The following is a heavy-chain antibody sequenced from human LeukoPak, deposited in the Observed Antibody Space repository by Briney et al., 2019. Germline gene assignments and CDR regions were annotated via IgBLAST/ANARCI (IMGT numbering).Heavy chain of an antibody. J-gene: IGHJ4*02. Sequence: ASVKVSCKASGYTFTSYYMHWVRQAPGQGLEWMGIINPSGGSTSYAQKFQGRVTMTRDMPTSTVYMELSSLRSEDTAVYYCARGSPTRYSGSPVSSEGDYWGQGTLVTVSS. CDR2: INPSGGST. CDR1: GYTFTSYY. D-gene: IGHD1-26*01. V-gene: IGHV1-46*01. CDR3: ARGSPTRYSGSPVSSEGDY.